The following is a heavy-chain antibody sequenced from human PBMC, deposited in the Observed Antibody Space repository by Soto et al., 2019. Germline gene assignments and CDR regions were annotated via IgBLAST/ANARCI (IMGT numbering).Heavy chain of an antibody. D-gene: IGHD4-17*01. CDR2: INSDGSST. V-gene: IGHV3-74*01. CDR1: GFTFSSYW. J-gene: IGHJ3*02. CDR3: ARQRSTYGDYFSDAFDI. Sequence: EVQLVESGGGLAQPGGSLRLSCAASGFTFSSYWMHWARQAPGKGLVWVSRINSDGSSTSYADSVKGRFTISRDNAKNTRYLQMNSLSAEDTAVYYCARQRSTYGDYFSDAFDIWGQGTMVTVSS.